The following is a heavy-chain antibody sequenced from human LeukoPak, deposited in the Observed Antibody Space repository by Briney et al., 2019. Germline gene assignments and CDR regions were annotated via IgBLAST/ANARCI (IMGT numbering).Heavy chain of an antibody. CDR1: GFTFSSYW. Sequence: GGSLRLSCAASGFTFSSYWMHWFRQAPGKGLAWVARINSDGGSTTYADSVKGRFTISRDNAKNTLYLQMNSLRAEDTAVYYCSKGYINYPDYWGQGTLVTVSS. CDR2: INSDGGST. V-gene: IGHV3-74*01. J-gene: IGHJ4*02. D-gene: IGHD4-11*01. CDR3: SKGYINYPDY.